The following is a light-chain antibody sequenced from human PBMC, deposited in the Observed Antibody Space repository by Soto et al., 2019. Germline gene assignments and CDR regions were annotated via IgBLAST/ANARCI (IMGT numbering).Light chain of an antibody. CDR3: QQFNSYPIN. J-gene: IGKJ5*01. CDR2: GAS. CDR1: QPISSY. V-gene: IGKV1-39*01. Sequence: DIQMTQSPSSLSASVGDRITITCRASQPISSYPNWYQQKPGKAPKLLMYGASSLQSGVPSRFSGRGSGTDFTLTVNSLQPEDFATYYCQQFNSYPINFGQGKRLEIK.